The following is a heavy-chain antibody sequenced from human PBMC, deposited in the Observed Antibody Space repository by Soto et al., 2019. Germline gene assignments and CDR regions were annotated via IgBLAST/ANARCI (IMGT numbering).Heavy chain of an antibody. CDR1: GGAFSNHA. CDR2: TSTNNDDR. V-gene: IGHV1-18*01. Sequence: GASVKVSCKAAGGAFSNHAISWVRQAPGQGLEWMGWTSTNNDDRNYAQKFRGRVTFTTDTSTSTAYMELRSLISDDTAVYFCARERYVASRHSHFDSWGQGTQVTVSS. D-gene: IGHD6-6*01. J-gene: IGHJ4*02. CDR3: ARERYVASRHSHFDS.